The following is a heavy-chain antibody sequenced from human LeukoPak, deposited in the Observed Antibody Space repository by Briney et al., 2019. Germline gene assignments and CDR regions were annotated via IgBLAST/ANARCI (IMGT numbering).Heavy chain of an antibody. Sequence: SETLSLTCTVSGVSISTSCWSWIRQSPGRGLEWVGYRCDDGRDLYNPSLRSRVSRVTISVDASEKQFSLSLRSVAAADTAMYYCARTTRVTPDGRAEYFEDWGQGTLVIVSS. D-gene: IGHD4-11*01. CDR1: GVSISTSC. J-gene: IGHJ1*01. CDR2: RCDDGRD. V-gene: IGHV4-59*03. CDR3: ARTTRVTPDGRAEYFED.